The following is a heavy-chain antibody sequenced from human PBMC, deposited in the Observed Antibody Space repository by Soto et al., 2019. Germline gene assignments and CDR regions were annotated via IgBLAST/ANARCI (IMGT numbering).Heavy chain of an antibody. CDR3: AHSFSSGYSYGPHHSDY. CDR2: IYWDDDK. Sequence: QITLKESGPTLVKPTQTLTLTCTFSGFSLSTSGVSVGWIRQPPGKALEWLALIYWDDDKRYSPSLKSRLTNTNDTSKTQVVLTMTHMDPVDTATYYCAHSFSSGYSYGPHHSDYWGQGTLVTVSS. D-gene: IGHD5-18*01. CDR1: GFSLSTSGVS. J-gene: IGHJ4*02. V-gene: IGHV2-5*02.